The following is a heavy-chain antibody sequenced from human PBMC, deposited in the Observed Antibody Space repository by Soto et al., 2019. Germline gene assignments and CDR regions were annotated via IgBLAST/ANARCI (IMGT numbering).Heavy chain of an antibody. D-gene: IGHD4-17*01. CDR3: ARVGGGTKVTLHYFDN. CDR2: IIPIFGTT. CDR1: GDTFSSYA. J-gene: IGHJ4*02. Sequence: QGQLVQSGAEVKKPGSSVKVSCKASGDTFSSYAISWVRQAPGQRLEWMGGIIPIFGTTSYAQNFLGRATITADDATSTAYMELRSLRSEDTAVYYCARVGGGTKVTLHYFDNWGQGTLVTVSP. V-gene: IGHV1-69*12.